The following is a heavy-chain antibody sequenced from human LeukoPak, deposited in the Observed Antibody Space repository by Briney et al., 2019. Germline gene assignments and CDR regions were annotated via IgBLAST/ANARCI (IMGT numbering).Heavy chain of an antibody. D-gene: IGHD4-17*01. CDR1: GGSFSGYY. V-gene: IGHV4-34*01. J-gene: IGHJ4*02. CDR2: TNHSGST. CDR3: ARRVTVTTLRYFDY. Sequence: SETLSLTCAVYGGSFSGYYWSWIRQPPGKGLEWIGETNHSGSTNYNPSLKSRVTISVDTSKNQFSLKLSSVTAADTAVYYCARRVTVTTLRYFDYWGQGTLVTVSS.